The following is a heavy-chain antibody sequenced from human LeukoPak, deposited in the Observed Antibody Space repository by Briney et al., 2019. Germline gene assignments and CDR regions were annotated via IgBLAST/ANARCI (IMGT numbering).Heavy chain of an antibody. CDR2: MGYDGSNK. CDR1: GFTFSSYG. D-gene: IGHD3-3*01. Sequence: GRSLRLSCGASGFTFSSYGMHWVRQAPGKGLEWVAVMGYDGSNKLYADPVKGRFTIPRDNSKNTLFLQMNSLRAEDTAVYYCARDRSSSSDWSGYIDYSAMDVWGQGTTVTVSS. CDR3: ARDRSSSSDWSGYIDYSAMDV. J-gene: IGHJ6*02. V-gene: IGHV3-33*01.